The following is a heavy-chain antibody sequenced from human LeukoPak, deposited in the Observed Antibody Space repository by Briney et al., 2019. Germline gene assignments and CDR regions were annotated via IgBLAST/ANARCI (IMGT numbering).Heavy chain of an antibody. CDR1: GFTFSSYA. V-gene: IGHV3-23*01. D-gene: IGHD3-3*01. Sequence: GGSLRLSCAASGFTFSSYAMSWVRQAPGKGLEWVSAISGSGGSTYYADSVKGRFTISRDNSKNTLYLQMNSLRAEDTAVYYCAKDLRRITIFGVDYDYWGQGTLVTVSS. CDR2: ISGSGGST. J-gene: IGHJ4*02. CDR3: AKDLRRITIFGVDYDY.